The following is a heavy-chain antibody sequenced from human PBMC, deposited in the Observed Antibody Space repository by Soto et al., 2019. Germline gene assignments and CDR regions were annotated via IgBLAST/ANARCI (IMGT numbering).Heavy chain of an antibody. CDR1: GDSISGSTNW. CDR3: ANLGMSPTAADY. D-gene: IGHD6-25*01. Sequence: SETLSLTCTVSGDSISGSTNWWNWVRQPPGKGLEWIGEIYHSGGTNYNPSLKSRVTISVDKSKNQFSLKLNSVTAADTAVYYCANLGMSPTAADYWGQGTLVTVS. V-gene: IGHV4-4*02. J-gene: IGHJ4*02. CDR2: IYHSGGT.